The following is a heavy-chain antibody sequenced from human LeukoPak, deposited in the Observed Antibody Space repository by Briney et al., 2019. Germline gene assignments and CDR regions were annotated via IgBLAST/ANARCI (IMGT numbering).Heavy chain of an antibody. Sequence: GGSLRLSCASSGFTFSSYSMNWVRQAPGKGLEWVSSISSSSSYIYYADSVKGRFTISRDNAKNSLYLQMNRLRAEDTAVYYCARAPYSSSWYIDYWGQGTLVTVSS. CDR2: ISSSSSYI. J-gene: IGHJ4*02. V-gene: IGHV3-21*01. CDR1: GFTFSSYS. D-gene: IGHD6-13*01. CDR3: ARAPYSSSWYIDY.